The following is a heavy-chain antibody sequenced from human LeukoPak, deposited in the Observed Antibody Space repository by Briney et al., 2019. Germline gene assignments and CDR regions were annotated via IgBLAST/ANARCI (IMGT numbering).Heavy chain of an antibody. D-gene: IGHD3-9*01. CDR1: GFIFSTYG. Sequence: GRSLRLSCAASGFIFSTYGMHWVRQAPGKGLEWVAVIWYDGSNKYYADSVKGRFTISRDNSKNTLYLQMNSLRAEDTAVYYCAREYYDILTGYSTFDLDYWGQGTLVTVSS. J-gene: IGHJ4*02. V-gene: IGHV3-33*08. CDR2: IWYDGSNK. CDR3: AREYYDILTGYSTFDLDY.